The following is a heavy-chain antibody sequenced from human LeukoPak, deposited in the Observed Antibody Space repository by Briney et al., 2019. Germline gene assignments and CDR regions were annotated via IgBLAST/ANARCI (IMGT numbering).Heavy chain of an antibody. J-gene: IGHJ4*02. D-gene: IGHD3-22*01. CDR2: MYLSGTT. CDR3: AGLVGRYSSGLYYYYFDY. Sequence: SGTLSLACTVSGDSINSLDLWSWVRQPPGKGLEWIGEMYLSGTTHSNPSVKSRVTISIDKSKNQFYLNLSSVTAADTAVYYCAGLVGRYSSGLYYYYFDYWGQGTLVTVSS. CDR1: GDSINSLDL. V-gene: IGHV4-4*02.